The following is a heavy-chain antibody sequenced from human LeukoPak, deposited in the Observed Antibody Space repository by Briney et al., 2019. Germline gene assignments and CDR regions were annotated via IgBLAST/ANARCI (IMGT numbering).Heavy chain of an antibody. CDR1: GFTFSSYA. V-gene: IGHV3-23*01. CDR3: AKYRSIVVVPAAIRLDP. D-gene: IGHD2-2*01. CDR2: ISGSGGST. Sequence: PGGSLRLSCAASGFTFSSYAMSWVRQAPGKGLEWVSAISGSGGSTYYADSVKGRFTISRDNSKNTLYLQMNSLRAEDTAVYYCAKYRSIVVVPAAIRLDPWGQGTLVTVSS. J-gene: IGHJ5*02.